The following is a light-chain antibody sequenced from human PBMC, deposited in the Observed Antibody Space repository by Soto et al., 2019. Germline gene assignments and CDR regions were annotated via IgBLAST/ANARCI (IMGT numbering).Light chain of an antibody. CDR3: QSYYSRLSGGV. J-gene: IGLJ3*02. CDR2: GNS. CDR1: SSNIGAGYD. Sequence: QSVLTQPPSVSGAPGQRVTISCTGSSSNIGAGYDVHWYQQLPGTAPKLLIYGNSNRPSGVPDRFSGSKSGTSASLAITGLRPEDEADYYCQSYYSRLSGGVFGGGTKLPVL. V-gene: IGLV1-40*01.